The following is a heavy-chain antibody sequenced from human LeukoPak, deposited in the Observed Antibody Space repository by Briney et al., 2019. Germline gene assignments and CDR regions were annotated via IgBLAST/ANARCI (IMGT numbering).Heavy chain of an antibody. CDR2: ISSSSSYI. J-gene: IGHJ3*02. CDR1: GYTFSSYS. CDR3: ARDWTYGSGEFTGAFDI. Sequence: PGGSLRLSCAASGYTFSSYSMNWVRQAPGKGLEWVSSISSSSSYIYYADSVKGRFTISRDSAKNSLYLQMNSLRAEDTAVYYCARDWTYGSGEFTGAFDIWGQGTMVTVSS. D-gene: IGHD3-10*01. V-gene: IGHV3-21*01.